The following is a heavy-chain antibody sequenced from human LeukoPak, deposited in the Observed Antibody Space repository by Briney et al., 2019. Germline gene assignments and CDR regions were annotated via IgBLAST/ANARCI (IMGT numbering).Heavy chain of an antibody. V-gene: IGHV4-38-2*02. Sequence: TGGSLRLSCAASGFTFSSYWMSWIRQPPGKGLEWIGSIYHSGSTYYNPSLKSRVTISVDTSKNQFSLKLSSVTAADTAVYYCARDSTTVTDNWFDPWGQGTLVTVSS. CDR1: GFTFSSYW. CDR2: IYHSGST. CDR3: ARDSTTVTDNWFDP. D-gene: IGHD4-17*01. J-gene: IGHJ5*02.